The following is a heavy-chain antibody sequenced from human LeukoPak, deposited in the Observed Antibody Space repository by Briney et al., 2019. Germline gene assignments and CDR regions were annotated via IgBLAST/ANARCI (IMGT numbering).Heavy chain of an antibody. CDR1: GGTFSSYA. Sequence: ASVKVSCKASGGTFSSYAISWVRQAPGQGLEWMGGIIPIFGTANYAQKFQGRVTITADESTSTAYMELSSLRSEDTAVYYCARDGSGWYGEGYWGQGTLVTVSS. J-gene: IGHJ4*02. CDR2: IIPIFGTA. D-gene: IGHD6-19*01. CDR3: ARDGSGWYGEGY. V-gene: IGHV1-69*13.